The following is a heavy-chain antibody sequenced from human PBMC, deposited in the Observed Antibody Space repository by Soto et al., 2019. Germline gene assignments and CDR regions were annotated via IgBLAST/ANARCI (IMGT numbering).Heavy chain of an antibody. D-gene: IGHD2-15*01. CDR1: GFTFSNYA. J-gene: IGHJ4*02. CDR3: AKAPPGECSGGSCYFDY. Sequence: EVQLLESGGGLVQPGGSLRLSCAASGFTFSNYAMNWVRQAPGKGPEWVSAIRGSGGSTDYADSVKGRFTVSRDNSKNTLYLKMNGLRAEDTAVYYCAKAPPGECSGGSCYFDYWGQGTLVTVSS. V-gene: IGHV3-23*01. CDR2: IRGSGGST.